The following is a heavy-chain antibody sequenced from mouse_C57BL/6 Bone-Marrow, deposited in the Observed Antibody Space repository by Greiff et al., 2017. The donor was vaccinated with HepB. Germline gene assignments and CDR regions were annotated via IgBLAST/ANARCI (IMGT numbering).Heavy chain of an antibody. CDR1: GYSITSGYY. Sequence: ESGPGLVKPSQSLSLTCSVTGYSITSGYYWNWIRQFPGNQLEWMGYISYDGSNNYNPSLKNLISITRDTSKNQFFLKLNPVTTEDTATYYCARGGSRSLYAMDYWGQGTSVTVSS. J-gene: IGHJ4*01. V-gene: IGHV3-6*01. CDR3: ARGGSRSLYAMDY. CDR2: ISYDGSN.